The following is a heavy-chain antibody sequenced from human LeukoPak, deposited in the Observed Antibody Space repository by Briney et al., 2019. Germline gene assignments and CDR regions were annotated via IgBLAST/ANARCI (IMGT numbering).Heavy chain of an antibody. CDR3: ARDLTHRRNYDNSGYQIVPAF. J-gene: IGHJ4*02. CDR1: GFTFSSYV. V-gene: IGHV3-30*04. CDR2: ISYDGSNE. Sequence: GGSLRLSCAASGFTFSSYVMHWVRQAPGKGLEWVAIISYDGSNEYYADSVKGRFTISRDNSKNTLYLQMNSLRSDDTAVYYCARDLTHRRNYDNSGYQIVPAFWGQGTLVTVSS. D-gene: IGHD3-22*01.